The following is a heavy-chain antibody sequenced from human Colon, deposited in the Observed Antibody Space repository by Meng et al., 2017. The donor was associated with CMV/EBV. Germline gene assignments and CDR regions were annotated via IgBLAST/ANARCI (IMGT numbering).Heavy chain of an antibody. CDR1: GFTFSSYG. CDR2: VSWTAERT. J-gene: IGHJ4*02. D-gene: IGHD1-7*01. Sequence: GGSLRLSCAASGFTFSSYGMSWVRQAPGKGLEWVSSVSWTAERTHYADSVKGRFSVSRDNSKNTLYLEMNNLRGEDTALYFCARVRAAFDIDVGTLEHWGQGVLVTVSS. CDR3: ARVRAAFDIDVGTLEH. V-gene: IGHV3-23*01.